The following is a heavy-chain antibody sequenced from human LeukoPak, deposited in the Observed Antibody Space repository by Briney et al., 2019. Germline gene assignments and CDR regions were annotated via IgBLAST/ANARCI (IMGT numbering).Heavy chain of an antibody. J-gene: IGHJ4*02. CDR2: ISSSNYI. Sequence: PGGSLRLSCAASGFNFISYTMNWVRQAPGKGLEWVSSISSSNYIYYVDSVKGRFTISRDNAKNSLYLQMNSLRVEDTAVYYCARGDYYDSSGYDRWGQGTLVTVSS. CDR3: ARGDYYDSSGYDR. CDR1: GFNFISYT. D-gene: IGHD3-22*01. V-gene: IGHV3-21*01.